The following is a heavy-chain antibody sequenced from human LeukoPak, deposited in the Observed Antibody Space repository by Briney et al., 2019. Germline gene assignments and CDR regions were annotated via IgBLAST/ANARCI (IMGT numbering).Heavy chain of an antibody. Sequence: SETLSLTCAVYGGSFSGYYWSWIRQPPGKGLEWIGEINHSGSTNYNPSLKSRVTISVDTSKNQFSLKLSSVTAADTAVYYCARGLRWLQLGGNNWFDPWGQGTLVTVSS. CDR1: GGSFSGYY. V-gene: IGHV4-34*01. CDR3: ARGLRWLQLGGNNWFDP. CDR2: INHSGST. D-gene: IGHD5-24*01. J-gene: IGHJ5*02.